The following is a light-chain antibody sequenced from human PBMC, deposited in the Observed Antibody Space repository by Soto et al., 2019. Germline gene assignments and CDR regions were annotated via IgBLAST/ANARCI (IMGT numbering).Light chain of an antibody. V-gene: IGKV1-12*01. Sequence: DIQMTQSPSSVSASVGDRVTITCRASQGVSTWLAWYQQKPGKAPNLLIYTASSLQSGVPSRFSGSGSVTDFTLTINGLQPEDFATYYCQQAASFPITFGQGTRLEIK. CDR2: TAS. J-gene: IGKJ5*01. CDR3: QQAASFPIT. CDR1: QGVSTW.